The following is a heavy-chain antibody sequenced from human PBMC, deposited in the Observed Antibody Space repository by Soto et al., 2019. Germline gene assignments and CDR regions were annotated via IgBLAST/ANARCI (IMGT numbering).Heavy chain of an antibody. Sequence: GGSLRLSCAASGFTFSSYGMHWVRQAPGKGLEWVAVISYDGSNKYYADSVKGRFTISRDNSKNTLYLQMNSLRAEDTAVYYCAKPQSLAAAGTSDYWGQGTLVTVSS. CDR2: ISYDGSNK. V-gene: IGHV3-30*18. CDR3: AKPQSLAAAGTSDY. J-gene: IGHJ4*02. CDR1: GFTFSSYG. D-gene: IGHD6-13*01.